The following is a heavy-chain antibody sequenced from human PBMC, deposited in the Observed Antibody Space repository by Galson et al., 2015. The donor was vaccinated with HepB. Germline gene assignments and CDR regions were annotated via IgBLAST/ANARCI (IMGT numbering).Heavy chain of an antibody. D-gene: IGHD3-22*01. V-gene: IGHV4-39*01. CDR3: ARLKFGYSSGYYGDTSTPERYFDY. Sequence: SETLSLTCTVSGGSISSSSYYWGWIRQPPGKGLEWIGSIYYSGSTYYNPSLKSRVTISVDTSKNQFSLKLSSVTAADTAVYYCARLKFGYSSGYYGDTSTPERYFDYWGQGTLVTVSS. J-gene: IGHJ4*02. CDR2: IYYSGST. CDR1: GGSISSSSYY.